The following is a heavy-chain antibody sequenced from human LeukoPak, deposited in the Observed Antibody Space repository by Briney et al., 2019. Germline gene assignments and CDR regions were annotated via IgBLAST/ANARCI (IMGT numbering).Heavy chain of an antibody. CDR2: ISGSGGST. J-gene: IGHJ4*02. CDR3: AKSRASSAYYGAFDC. D-gene: IGHD1-26*01. CDR1: GFTFSNCA. V-gene: IGHV3-23*01. Sequence: PGGSLRLSCAASGFTFSNCAMSWVRQAPGKGLEWVSVISGSGGSTYYADSVKGRFTISRDNSKNTLFLQMNSLRAEDTAIYYCAKSRASSAYYGAFDCWGQGTLVTVSS.